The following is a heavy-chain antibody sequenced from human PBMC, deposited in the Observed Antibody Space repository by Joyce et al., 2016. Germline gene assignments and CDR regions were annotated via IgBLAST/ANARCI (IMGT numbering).Heavy chain of an antibody. D-gene: IGHD6-19*01. CDR1: GFIFRKYG. CDR3: ARDGRSSGGDY. CDR2: IGSSGGVK. Sequence: EVQLVQSGGGLVQPGGSLRLSCAGSGFIFRKYGINWIRQAPGKGLEWVSYIGSSGGVKQYADSVEGRFTISRDNGKNSLYLQMNRLRVEDTAVYYCARDGRSSGGDYWGQGNLVTVSS. J-gene: IGHJ4*02. V-gene: IGHV3-48*01.